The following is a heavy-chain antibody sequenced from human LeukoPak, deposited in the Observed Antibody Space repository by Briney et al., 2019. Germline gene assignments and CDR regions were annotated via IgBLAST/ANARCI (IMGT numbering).Heavy chain of an antibody. CDR1: GFTCSSYT. CDR2: ISDDGHGK. Sequence: GGSLRLSCAASGFTCSSYTMHWVRQTPGKGLEWVAVISDDGHGKVQYYADSVRGRFTISRDNSKNTLYLQMNSLRAEDTAVYYCAKGIRSRITMVRGVLDAFDIWGQGTMVTVSS. D-gene: IGHD3-10*01. J-gene: IGHJ3*02. V-gene: IGHV3-30*04. CDR3: AKGIRSRITMVRGVLDAFDI.